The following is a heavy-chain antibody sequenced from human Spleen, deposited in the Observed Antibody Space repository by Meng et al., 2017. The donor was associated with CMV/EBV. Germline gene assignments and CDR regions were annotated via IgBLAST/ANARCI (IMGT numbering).Heavy chain of an antibody. CDR1: GFSLSTSGVG. CDR3: AHGGRTYDFWSGYLSSVPYYFDY. J-gene: IGHJ4*02. V-gene: IGHV2-5*01. D-gene: IGHD3-3*01. Sequence: SGPTLVKPTQTLTLTCTFSGFSLSTSGVGVGWIRQPPGKALEWLALIYWNDDKRYSPSLKSRLTITKDTSKNQVVLTMTNMDPVDTATYYCAHGGRTYDFWSGYLSSVPYYFDYWGQGTLVTVSS. CDR2: IYWNDDK.